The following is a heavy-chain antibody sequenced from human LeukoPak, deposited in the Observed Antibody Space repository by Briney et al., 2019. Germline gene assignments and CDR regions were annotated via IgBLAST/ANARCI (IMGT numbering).Heavy chain of an antibody. V-gene: IGHV4-39*01. CDR3: AVLFGSGSYYNVP. CDR2: IYYRGST. D-gene: IGHD3-10*01. Sequence: SETLSLTCAVSGGSISSSSFYWAWIRQPPGKELEWIGSIYYRGSTSYKPSLRSRVTMSADLSKNQFSLKLSSVTAADTAVYYCAVLFGSGSYYNVPWGQGTLVTVSS. J-gene: IGHJ5*02. CDR1: GGSISSSSFY.